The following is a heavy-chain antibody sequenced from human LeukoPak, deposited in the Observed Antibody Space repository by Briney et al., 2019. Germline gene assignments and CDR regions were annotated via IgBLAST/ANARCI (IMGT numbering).Heavy chain of an antibody. CDR2: IYYSGST. D-gene: IGHD3-3*01. Sequence: SETLSLTCTVSGGSISSYYWSWIRQPPGKGLEWIGYIYYSGSTNYNPSLKSRVTISVDTSKNQFSLKLSSVTAADTAVYYCAREPYDFWSGYYYYYMDVWGKGTTVTVSS. CDR3: AREPYDFWSGYYYYYMDV. CDR1: GGSISSYY. V-gene: IGHV4-59*01. J-gene: IGHJ6*03.